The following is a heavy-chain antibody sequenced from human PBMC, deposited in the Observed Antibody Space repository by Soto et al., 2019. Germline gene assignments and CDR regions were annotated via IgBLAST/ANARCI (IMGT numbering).Heavy chain of an antibody. CDR2: ITPILGIA. J-gene: IGHJ4*02. V-gene: IGHV1-69*02. CDR3: ARYYYGSGSLPDFDY. Sequence: QVQLVQSGAEVKKPGSSVKVSCKASGGTFSSYTISWVRQAPGQGLEWMGRITPILGIANYAQKFQGRVTITADKSTSTAYMELSSLRSEDTAVYYCARYYYGSGSLPDFDYWGQGTLVTVSS. D-gene: IGHD3-10*01. CDR1: GGTFSSYT.